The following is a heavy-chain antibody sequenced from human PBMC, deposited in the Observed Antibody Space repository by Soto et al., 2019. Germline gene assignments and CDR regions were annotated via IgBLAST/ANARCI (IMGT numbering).Heavy chain of an antibody. J-gene: IGHJ4*02. CDR2: INHSGST. CDR3: ARDNITGLFDY. V-gene: IGHV4-34*01. CDR1: GGSFSGYY. Sequence: QVQLQQWGAGLLKPSETLSLTCAVYGGSFSGYYWTWIRQPPGTGLEWIGEINHSGSTNYNPSLKSRVPISVDPSSNQFSLKLTSVTFADTAVYYCARDNITGLFDYWGQGTLVTVSS. D-gene: IGHD2-8*02.